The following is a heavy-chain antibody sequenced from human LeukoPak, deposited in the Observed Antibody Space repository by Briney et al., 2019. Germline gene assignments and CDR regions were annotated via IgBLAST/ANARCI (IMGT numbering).Heavy chain of an antibody. J-gene: IGHJ1*01. CDR1: GFTFSIYA. CDR3: SKEPDSRLCSSSTSCYTLGYFQH. Sequence: PGRSLRLSCAASGFTFSIYAMSWVRQAPGKGLEWVSAVSGSGGRTYYADSVEGRLTISRDNSKNTLYLQMNSLRTEDTAVYYCSKEPDSRLCSSSTSCYTLGYFQHWGQGTLVTVSS. D-gene: IGHD2-2*02. V-gene: IGHV3-23*01. CDR2: VSGSGGRT.